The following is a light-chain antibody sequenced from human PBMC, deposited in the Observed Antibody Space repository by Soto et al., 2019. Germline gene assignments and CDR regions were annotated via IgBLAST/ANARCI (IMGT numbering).Light chain of an antibody. CDR3: QQYGSSGT. CDR2: RAS. Sequence: EIVFTPAPGTLSLSPGDRATLSCRASQSVSSSYLAWYQQRPGQARSLLIYRASTRATGIPGRFSGSGSGTEFTLTITRLDHEDFAVYYCQQYGSSGTFGQGTKVDI. J-gene: IGKJ1*01. CDR1: QSVSSSY. V-gene: IGKV3-20*01.